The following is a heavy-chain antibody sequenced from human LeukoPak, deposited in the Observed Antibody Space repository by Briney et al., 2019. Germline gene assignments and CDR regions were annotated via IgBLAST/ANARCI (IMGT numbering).Heavy chain of an antibody. J-gene: IGHJ4*02. CDR1: GRSISSFY. V-gene: IGHV4-59*01. CDR3: ARGYSGSYGRFDY. Sequence: SETLSLTCTVSGRSISSFYWSWIRQPPGKGLEWIGYIYYSGNTNYNPSLKNRVTISVDTSKNQFSLKLSSVTAADTAVYYCARGYSGSYGRFDYWGQGTLATVSS. D-gene: IGHD1-26*01. CDR2: IYYSGNT.